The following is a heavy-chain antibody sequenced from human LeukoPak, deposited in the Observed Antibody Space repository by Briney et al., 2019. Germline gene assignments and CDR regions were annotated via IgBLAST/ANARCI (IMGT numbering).Heavy chain of an antibody. V-gene: IGHV3-53*01. CDR2: IYCGGST. CDR1: GGSINSYS. CDR3: AREPVGGVVAEGYFDY. J-gene: IGHJ4*02. Sequence: ETLSLTCTVSGGSINSYSWSWIRQPPGKGLEWVSVIYCGGSTYYADSVKGRFTISRDNSKNTLYLQMNSLRAEDTAVYYCAREPVGGVVAEGYFDYWGQGTLVTVSS. D-gene: IGHD2-15*01.